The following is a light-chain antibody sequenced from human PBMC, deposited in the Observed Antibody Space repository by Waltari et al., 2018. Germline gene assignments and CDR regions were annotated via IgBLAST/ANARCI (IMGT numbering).Light chain of an antibody. Sequence: EIVLTQSPGTLSLSPGESATLSCRTSQSVTRALAWYQQKPGKAPRLLIYGGSNRATGIPDRFSGSGSGTDFSLTISSLEPEDCAVYYCQHYLRLPVTFGQGTKVEVK. J-gene: IGKJ1*01. CDR2: GGS. V-gene: IGKV3-20*01. CDR3: QHYLRLPVT. CDR1: QSVTRA.